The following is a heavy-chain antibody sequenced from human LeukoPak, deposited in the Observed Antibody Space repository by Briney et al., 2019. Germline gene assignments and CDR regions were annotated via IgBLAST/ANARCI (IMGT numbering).Heavy chain of an antibody. D-gene: IGHD4-23*01. V-gene: IGHV7-4-1*02. J-gene: IGHJ4*02. CDR1: GYTFTSHA. CDR3: ARNGGGGRYDY. Sequence: ASVKVSCKTSGYTFTSHAINWVRQAPGQGHELMGWINTNTGNPMYAQGFTGRFVFSLDTSVSTAYLQISSLKAEDTAIYYCARNGGGGRYDYWGQGTLVTVSS. CDR2: INTNTGNP.